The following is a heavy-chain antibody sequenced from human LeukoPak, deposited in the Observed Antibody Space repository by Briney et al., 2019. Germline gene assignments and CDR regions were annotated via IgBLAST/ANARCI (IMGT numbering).Heavy chain of an antibody. D-gene: IGHD1-26*01. V-gene: IGHV3-20*04. CDR1: GFTFDDYG. CDR3: ARGPYSGSYYRFDY. Sequence: GGSLRLSCAASGFTFDDYGMSWVRHAPGKGLEWVSGINWNGGSTVYADSVKGRFPISRDNAKNSLYLQMNSLRAEDTALYYCARGPYSGSYYRFDYWGQGTLVTVSS. CDR2: INWNGGST. J-gene: IGHJ4*02.